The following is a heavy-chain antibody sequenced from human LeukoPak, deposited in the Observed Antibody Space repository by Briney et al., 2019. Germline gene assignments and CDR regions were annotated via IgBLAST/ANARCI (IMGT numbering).Heavy chain of an antibody. CDR2: ISTSGSII. D-gene: IGHD2-2*03. CDR1: GFTFSGYE. V-gene: IGHV3-48*03. J-gene: IGHJ4*02. CDR3: ARGWIYFDY. Sequence: GGSLRLSCAASGFTFSGYEIHWVRQAPGKGLEWVSYISTSGSIINYADSVKGRFTISRDNAKNSLYLQMNSLTAEDTALYYCARGWIYFDYWGQGTLVTVSS.